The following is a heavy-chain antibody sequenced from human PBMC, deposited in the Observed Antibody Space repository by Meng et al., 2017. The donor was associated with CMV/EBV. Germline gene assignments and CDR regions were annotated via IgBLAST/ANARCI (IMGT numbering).Heavy chain of an antibody. Sequence: VQLQEAGPGLVKPSQTLSFTCTVSGGSISSGDYYWSWIRQPPGKGLEWIGYIYYSGSTYYNPSLKSRVTISVDASKNQFSLKLSSVTAADTAVYYCARVGRTSCYDYWGQGTLVTVSS. V-gene: IGHV4-30-4*08. J-gene: IGHJ4*02. CDR1: GGSISSGDYY. CDR2: IYYSGST. D-gene: IGHD2-2*01. CDR3: ARVGRTSCYDY.